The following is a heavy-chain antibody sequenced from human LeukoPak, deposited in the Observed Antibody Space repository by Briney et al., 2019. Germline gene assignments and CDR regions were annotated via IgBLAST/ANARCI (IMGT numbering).Heavy chain of an antibody. V-gene: IGHV3-23*01. J-gene: IGHJ5*02. Sequence: GGSLSLSCAASGFTFGSYTMSWVRQAPGKGLEWVSAISGSGGSTYYADSVKGRFTISRDNSKNNLYLQMNSLRAGDTAVYYCAKDLVAGATAWGQGTLVTVSS. CDR2: ISGSGGST. D-gene: IGHD6-19*01. CDR1: GFTFGSYT. CDR3: AKDLVAGATA.